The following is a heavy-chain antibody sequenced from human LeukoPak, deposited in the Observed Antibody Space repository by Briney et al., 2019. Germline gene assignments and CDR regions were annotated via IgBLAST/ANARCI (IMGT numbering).Heavy chain of an antibody. CDR2: ISSSSSTI. D-gene: IGHD3-16*02. J-gene: IGHJ5*02. CDR1: GFTFSSYS. V-gene: IGHV3-48*01. CDR3: ARVIASGGFDP. Sequence: GGSLRLSCAASGFTFSSYSMNWVRQAPGKGLEWVSYISSSSSTIYYADSVKGRFTISRDNAKNSLYLQMNSLSAEDTAVYYCARVIASGGFDPWGQGTLVTVSS.